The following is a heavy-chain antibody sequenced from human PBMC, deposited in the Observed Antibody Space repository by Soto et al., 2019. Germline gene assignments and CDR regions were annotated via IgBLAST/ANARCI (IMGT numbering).Heavy chain of an antibody. CDR1: GFTFSSYG. D-gene: IGHD6-19*01. V-gene: IGHV3-33*01. CDR2: IWYDGSNK. CDR3: ASTIGYSSGWSPFDY. Sequence: QVQLVESGGGVVQPGRSLRLSCAASGFTFSSYGMHWVRQAPGKGLEWVAVIWYDGSNKYYADSVKGRFTISRDNSKNTLYLQMNSLRAEDTAVYYCASTIGYSSGWSPFDYWGRGTLVTVSS. J-gene: IGHJ4*02.